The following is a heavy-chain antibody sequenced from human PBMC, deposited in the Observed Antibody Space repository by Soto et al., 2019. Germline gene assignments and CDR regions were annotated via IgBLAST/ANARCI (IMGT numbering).Heavy chain of an antibody. Sequence: GASVKVSCKVSGYTLTELSMHWVRQAPGKGLEWMGGFDPEDGETIYAQKFQGRVTMTEDTSTDTAYMELSSLRSEDTAVYYCATVGYYDSSGYYPDAFDIWGQGTMVTVSS. CDR3: ATVGYYDSSGYYPDAFDI. V-gene: IGHV1-24*01. J-gene: IGHJ3*02. CDR1: GYTLTELS. CDR2: FDPEDGET. D-gene: IGHD3-22*01.